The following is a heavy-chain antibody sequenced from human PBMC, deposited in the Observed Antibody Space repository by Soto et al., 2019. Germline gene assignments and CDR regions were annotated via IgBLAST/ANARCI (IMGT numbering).Heavy chain of an antibody. V-gene: IGHV3-23*01. D-gene: IGHD3-22*01. CDR2: VSGSGAST. CDR3: AKQYYDSGGHYYDY. J-gene: IGHJ4*02. CDR1: EFTFSSCA. Sequence: GGSLRLSCVASEFTFSSCAMTWVRQAPGQGLEWVSTVSGSGASTYYTDSVKGRFTISRDNSKNTLYLQMNSLRAEDTAVYYCAKQYYDSGGHYYDYWGRGTQVTVSS.